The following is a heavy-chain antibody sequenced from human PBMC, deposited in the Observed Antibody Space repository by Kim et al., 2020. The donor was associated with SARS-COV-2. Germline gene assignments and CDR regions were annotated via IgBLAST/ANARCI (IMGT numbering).Heavy chain of an antibody. J-gene: IGHJ4*02. CDR3: ARSLVFIWFGELLSEYYFDY. CDR2: ISSSGSTI. D-gene: IGHD3-10*01. CDR1: GFTFSDYY. Sequence: GGSLILSCAASGFTFSDYYMSWIRQAPGKGLEWVSYISSSGSTIYYADSVKGRFTISRDNAKNSLYLQMNSLRAEDTAVYYCARSLVFIWFGELLSEYYFDYWGQGTLVTVSS. V-gene: IGHV3-11*01.